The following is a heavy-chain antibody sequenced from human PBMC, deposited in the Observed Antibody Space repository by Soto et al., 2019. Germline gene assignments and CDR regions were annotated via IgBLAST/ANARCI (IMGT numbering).Heavy chain of an antibody. CDR1: GFIFSTYG. D-gene: IGHD4-17*01. CDR2: ISYDGNNK. J-gene: IGHJ4*02. CDR3: AKDLLLTTITTVGD. V-gene: IGHV3-30*18. Sequence: QVRLVESGGGVVQPGRSLRLSCAASGFIFSTYGMHWVRQAPGKGLEWLSVISYDGNNKYYADSVKGRFTISRDNSKNTLWLQMDSLRTEDTAVYYCAKDLLLTTITTVGDWGQGTLVTVSS.